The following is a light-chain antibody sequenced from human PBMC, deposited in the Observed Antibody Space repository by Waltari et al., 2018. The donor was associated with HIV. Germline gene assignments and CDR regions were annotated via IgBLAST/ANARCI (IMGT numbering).Light chain of an antibody. CDR1: SSDVGGYNY. V-gene: IGLV2-14*01. J-gene: IGLJ2*01. CDR3: SSYTTSTTPVV. Sequence: QSALTQPASVSGSPGQSITISCTGTSSDVGGYNYVPWHKQHPGKAPKPLSSEVSNRPSGISNRFSGSKSGNTASLTISGLQTEDEANYYCSSYTTSTTPVVFGGGTKLTVL. CDR2: EVS.